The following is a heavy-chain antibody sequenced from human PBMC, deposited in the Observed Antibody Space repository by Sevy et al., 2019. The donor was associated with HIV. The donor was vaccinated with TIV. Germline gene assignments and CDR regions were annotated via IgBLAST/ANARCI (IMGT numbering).Heavy chain of an antibody. CDR3: ARGSPCGGDCYYCDL. V-gene: IGHV1-8*01. CDR2: MNPNSADK. D-gene: IGHD2-21*02. J-gene: IGHJ4*02. Sequence: ASVKVSCTASGYTFTNNDIIWVRQATGQGLEWMGGMNPNSADKGYALKFQGRVTLTNNPSRSTAYMELGSLTSEDTAVYYCARGSPCGGDCYYCDLWGQGTLLSVS. CDR1: GYTFTNND.